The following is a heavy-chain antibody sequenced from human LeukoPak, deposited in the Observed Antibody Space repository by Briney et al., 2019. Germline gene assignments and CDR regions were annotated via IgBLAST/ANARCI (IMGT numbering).Heavy chain of an antibody. CDR2: INPSGGTT. Sequence: ASVKVSCKASGNTFTRYYIHWVRQAPGQGLEWMGIINPSGGTTSYAQKFQGRVTMTSDTSTTTVYMELSSLKSEDTAVYYCATRTLVDDFWSGYPEYFQHWGQGTLVTVSS. D-gene: IGHD3-3*01. V-gene: IGHV1-46*01. J-gene: IGHJ1*01. CDR1: GNTFTRYY. CDR3: ATRTLVDDFWSGYPEYFQH.